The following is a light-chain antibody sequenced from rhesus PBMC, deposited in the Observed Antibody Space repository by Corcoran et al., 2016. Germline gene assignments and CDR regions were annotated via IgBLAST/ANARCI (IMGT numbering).Light chain of an antibody. CDR1: QGISSW. CDR3: KQYSSRPYS. V-gene: IGKV1-22*01. Sequence: DIQMTQSPSSLSASVGDTVTITCRASQGISSWLDWYQQNLGKAPKLLIYKASILQRGVPSRFSGSGSGTDFTLPISSLQSEDFATYYCKQYSSRPYSFGQGTKVEIK. J-gene: IGKJ2*01. CDR2: KAS.